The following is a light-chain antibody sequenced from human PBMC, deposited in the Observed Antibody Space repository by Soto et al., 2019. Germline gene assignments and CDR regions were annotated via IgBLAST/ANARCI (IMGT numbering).Light chain of an antibody. V-gene: IGKV3-15*01. J-gene: IGKJ1*01. CDR1: QSVTNSY. Sequence: EIVLTQSPGTLSLSPGERATLSCRAIQSVTNSYLAWYQQKPGQAPRLLMYGASTRAAGFPARFSGSGSGTEFTLTISSLQSEDFAVYYCQQYNNWPPATFGQGTKVDIK. CDR2: GAS. CDR3: QQYNNWPPAT.